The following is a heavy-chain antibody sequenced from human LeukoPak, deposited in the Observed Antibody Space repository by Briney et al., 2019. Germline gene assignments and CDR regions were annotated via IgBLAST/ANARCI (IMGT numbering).Heavy chain of an antibody. V-gene: IGHV3-74*01. CDR1: GFTFSGHW. CDR2: INSDGSST. J-gene: IGHJ4*02. Sequence: GRSLRLSCAASGFTFSGHWMHWVRHAPGKGLVWVSRINSDGSSTSHADSVKGRFIISRDNAKNTLYLQMNSLRAEDTAVYYCARVRSVWGYCSGGSCYTFDYWGQGTLVTVSS. CDR3: ARVRSVWGYCSGGSCYTFDY. D-gene: IGHD2-15*01.